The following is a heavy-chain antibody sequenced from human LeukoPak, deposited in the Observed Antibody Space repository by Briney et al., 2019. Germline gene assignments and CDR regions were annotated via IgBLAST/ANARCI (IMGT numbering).Heavy chain of an antibody. Sequence: GESLKISCXGSGYSFTSYWIGWVRQMPGKGLKWMGIIYPGDSDTRYSPSFQGQVTISADKSISTAYLQWSSLKASDTAMYYCARRTYSSGWYHFDYWGQGTLVTVSS. CDR3: ARRTYSSGWYHFDY. V-gene: IGHV5-51*01. D-gene: IGHD6-19*01. CDR1: GYSFTSYW. CDR2: IYPGDSDT. J-gene: IGHJ4*02.